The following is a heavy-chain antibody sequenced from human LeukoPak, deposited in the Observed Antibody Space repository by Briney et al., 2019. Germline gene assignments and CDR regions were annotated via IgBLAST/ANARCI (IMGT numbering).Heavy chain of an antibody. CDR2: ISAYNGNT. CDR3: ARGSYDFWGGYYDSYYYYMDV. Sequence: ASVKVSCKASGYTFTSYGISWVRQAPGQGLEWMGWISAYNGNTNYAQKLQGRVTMTTDTSTSTAYMELRSLRSDDTAVYYCARGSYDFWGGYYDSYYYYMDVWGKGTTVTVSS. J-gene: IGHJ6*03. D-gene: IGHD3-3*01. CDR1: GYTFTSYG. V-gene: IGHV1-18*01.